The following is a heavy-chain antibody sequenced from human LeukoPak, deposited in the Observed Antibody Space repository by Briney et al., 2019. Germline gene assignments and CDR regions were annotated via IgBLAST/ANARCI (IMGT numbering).Heavy chain of an antibody. Sequence: GGSLRLSCAASGFTFSSYGMHWVRQAPGKGLEWVAVISYDGSNKYYADSVKGRFTISRDNSKNTLYLQMNSLRAEDTAVYYCAKGGGFGEFFYYGMDVWGQGTTVTASS. CDR2: ISYDGSNK. CDR1: GFTFSSYG. CDR3: AKGGGFGEFFYYGMDV. J-gene: IGHJ6*02. V-gene: IGHV3-30*18. D-gene: IGHD3-10*01.